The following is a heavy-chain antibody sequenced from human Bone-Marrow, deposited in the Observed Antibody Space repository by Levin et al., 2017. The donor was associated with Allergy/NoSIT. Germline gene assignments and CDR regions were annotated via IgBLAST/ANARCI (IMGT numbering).Heavy chain of an antibody. CDR1: GFTFSSYG. Sequence: GESLKISYAASGFTFSSYGMHWVRQAPGKGLEWVAVIWYDGSNKYYADSVKGRFTISRDNSKNTLYLQMNSLRAEDTAVYYCARDRGHYMDVWGKGTTVTVSS. CDR3: ARDRGHYMDV. J-gene: IGHJ6*03. V-gene: IGHV3-33*01. CDR2: IWYDGSNK.